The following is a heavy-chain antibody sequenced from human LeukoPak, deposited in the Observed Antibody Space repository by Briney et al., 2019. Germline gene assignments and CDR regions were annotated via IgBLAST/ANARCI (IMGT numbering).Heavy chain of an antibody. CDR2: ISWNCGSI. Sequence: PGRSLRLSCAASGFTFDDYAMHWVRQAPGKGLEWVSGISWNCGSIGHADSVKGRFTISRDNAKNSLYLQMNSLRAEDTALYYCAKGHSLAVAGTGGVDYWGQGTLVTVSS. CDR1: GFTFDDYA. CDR3: AKGHSLAVAGTGGVDY. J-gene: IGHJ4*02. V-gene: IGHV3-9*01. D-gene: IGHD6-19*01.